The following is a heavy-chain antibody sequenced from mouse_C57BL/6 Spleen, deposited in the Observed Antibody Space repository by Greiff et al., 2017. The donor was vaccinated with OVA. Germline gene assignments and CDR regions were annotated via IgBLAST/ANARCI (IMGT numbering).Heavy chain of an antibody. CDR1: GYTFTDYE. V-gene: IGHV1-15*01. J-gene: IGHJ3*01. CDR2: IDPETGGT. Sequence: VQLQESGAELVRPGASVTLSCKASGYTFTDYEMHWVKQTPVHGLEWIGAIDPETGGTAYNQKFKGKAILTADKSSSTAYMELRSLTSEDAAVYYCTRRRFAYWGQGTLVTVSA. CDR3: TRRRFAY.